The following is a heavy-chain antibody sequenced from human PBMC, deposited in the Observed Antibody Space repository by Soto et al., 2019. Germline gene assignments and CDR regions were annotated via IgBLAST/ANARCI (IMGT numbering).Heavy chain of an antibody. D-gene: IGHD3-3*01. CDR1: GFTFSSYA. V-gene: IGHV3-30-3*01. CDR2: ISYDGSNK. J-gene: IGHJ4*02. Sequence: PGGSLRLSCAASGFTFSSYAMHWVRQAPGKGLGWVAVISYDGSNKYYADSVKGRFTISRDNSKNTLYLQMNSLRAEDTAVYYCARDRSTFGVVTNVFDYWGQGTLVTVSS. CDR3: ARDRSTFGVVTNVFDY.